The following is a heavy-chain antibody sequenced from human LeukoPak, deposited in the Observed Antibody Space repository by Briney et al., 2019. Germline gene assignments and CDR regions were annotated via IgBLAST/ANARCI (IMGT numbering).Heavy chain of an antibody. CDR3: TRLYGGNPPY. CDR2: IRSKTYGGTT. J-gene: IGHJ4*02. Sequence: GGSLRLSCTASGFTFGDYAMSWFRQALGKGLEWVGFIRSKTYGGTTEYAASVKGRFTISRGDSKSIAYLQVNSLKTEDTAVYYCTRLYGGNPPYWGQETLVTVSS. CDR1: GFTFGDYA. V-gene: IGHV3-49*03. D-gene: IGHD4/OR15-4a*01.